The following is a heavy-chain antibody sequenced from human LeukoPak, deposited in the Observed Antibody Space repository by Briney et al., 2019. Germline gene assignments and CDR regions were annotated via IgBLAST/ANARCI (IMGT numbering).Heavy chain of an antibody. V-gene: IGHV4-59*01. J-gene: IGHJ3*02. D-gene: IGHD6-13*01. CDR2: IYYSGST. Sequence: PSETLSLTCTVSGVSISSYYWSWIRQPPGKGLEWIGYIYYSGSTNYNPSLKSRVTISVDTSKNQFSLKPSSVTAADTAVYYRARGGSWYRAFDIWGQGTMVTVSS. CDR3: ARGGSWYRAFDI. CDR1: GVSISSYY.